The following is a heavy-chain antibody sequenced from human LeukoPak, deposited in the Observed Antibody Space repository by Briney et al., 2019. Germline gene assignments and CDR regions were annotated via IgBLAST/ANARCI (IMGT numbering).Heavy chain of an antibody. D-gene: IGHD3-9*01. CDR2: ISGDGGST. CDR1: GLTFDDYA. J-gene: IGHJ6*02. CDR3: AKDTPLRYFDWSMDV. Sequence: GGSLRLSCAASGLTFDDYAMHWVRQAPGKGLEWVSLISGDGGSTYYADSVKGRFTISRDNSKNSLYLQMNSLRTEDTALYYCAKDTPLRYFDWSMDVWGQGTTVTVSS. V-gene: IGHV3-43*02.